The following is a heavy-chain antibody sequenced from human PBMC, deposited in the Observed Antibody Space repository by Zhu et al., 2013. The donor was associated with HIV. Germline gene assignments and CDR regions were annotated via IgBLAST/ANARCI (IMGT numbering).Heavy chain of an antibody. CDR1: GYSISRNFY. CDR2: IYHSGST. D-gene: IGHD3-22*01. J-gene: IGHJ4*02. V-gene: IGHV4-38-2*01. CDR3: ARRPDSSGYYFDY. Sequence: QVQLQESGPGLVKSSETLSLTCAVSGYSISRNFYWGWIRQPPGKGLEWIGSIYHSGSTYYNPSLKSRVTISVDTSKNQFSLKLSSVTAADTAVYYCARRPDSSGYYFDYWGQGTLVTVSS.